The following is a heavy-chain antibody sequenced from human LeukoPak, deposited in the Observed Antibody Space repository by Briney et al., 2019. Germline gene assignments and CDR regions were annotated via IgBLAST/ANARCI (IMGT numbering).Heavy chain of an antibody. V-gene: IGHV4-34*01. CDR2: INHSGST. CDR1: GGSFSGYY. D-gene: IGHD1-26*01. J-gene: IGHJ4*02. CDR3: ARHSTLVGAKN. Sequence: SETLSLTCAVYGGSFSGYYWSWIRQPPGKGLEWIGEINHSGSTNYNPSLKSRVTISVDTSKNQFSLKLSSVTAADTAVYYCARHSTLVGAKNWGQGTLVTVSS.